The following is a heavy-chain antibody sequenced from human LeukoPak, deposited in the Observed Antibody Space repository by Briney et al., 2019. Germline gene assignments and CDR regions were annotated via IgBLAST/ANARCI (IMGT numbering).Heavy chain of an antibody. CDR2: IYSTGST. Sequence: SETLSLTCTVSGGSINFYYWSWIRQPAGKALECIGRIYSTGSTNYSPSLKSRVTMSVDKSKNQFSLNLSSVTAADTAVYYCARGIADPYSFDSWGQGTLVTVSS. V-gene: IGHV4-4*07. D-gene: IGHD6-13*01. CDR1: GGSINFYY. CDR3: ARGIADPYSFDS. J-gene: IGHJ4*02.